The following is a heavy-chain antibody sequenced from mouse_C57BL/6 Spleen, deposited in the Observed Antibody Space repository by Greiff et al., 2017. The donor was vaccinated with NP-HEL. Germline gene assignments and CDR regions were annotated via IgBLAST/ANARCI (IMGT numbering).Heavy chain of an antibody. D-gene: IGHD1-1*01. Sequence: EVQLQQSGAELVRPGASVKLSCTASGFNIKDYYMHWVKQRPEQGLEWIGRIDPEDGDTEYAPKFQGKATLTADTSSNTAYLQLSSLTSEDTAVDDGTTRDDGSSPAGCADWGQGTLGTVAA. J-gene: IGHJ3*01. CDR1: GFNIKDYY. V-gene: IGHV14-1*01. CDR3: TTRDDGSSPAGCAD. CDR2: IDPEDGDT.